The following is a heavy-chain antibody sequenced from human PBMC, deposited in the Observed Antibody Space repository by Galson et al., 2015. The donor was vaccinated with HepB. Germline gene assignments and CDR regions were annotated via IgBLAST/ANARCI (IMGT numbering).Heavy chain of an antibody. D-gene: IGHD5-18*01. V-gene: IGHV1-24*01. Sequence: SVKVSCKVSGYSLTELSMNWVRQAPGKGLEWMGGFDPEDDETIYAQKFQGRVTMTEDTSTDTVYMELSSLRSEDTAVYYCATLGPRIYSYVHDAFDIWGQGTVVTFSS. CDR2: FDPEDDET. CDR3: ATLGPRIYSYVHDAFDI. CDR1: GYSLTELS. J-gene: IGHJ3*02.